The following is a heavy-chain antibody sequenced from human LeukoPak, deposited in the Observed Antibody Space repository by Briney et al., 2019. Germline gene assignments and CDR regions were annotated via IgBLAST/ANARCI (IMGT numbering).Heavy chain of an antibody. V-gene: IGHV3-43*01. CDR1: GFTFDDYT. Sequence: GGSLRLSCAASGFTFDDYTMHWVRQAPGKGLEWVSLISWDGGSTYYADPVKGRSTISRDNSRNSLYLQMNSLRTEDTALYYCAKDFGYSYGVDYWGQGTLVTVSS. J-gene: IGHJ4*02. D-gene: IGHD5-18*01. CDR2: ISWDGGST. CDR3: AKDFGYSYGVDY.